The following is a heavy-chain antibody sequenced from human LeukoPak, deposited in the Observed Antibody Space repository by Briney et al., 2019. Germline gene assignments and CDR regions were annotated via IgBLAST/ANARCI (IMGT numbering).Heavy chain of an antibody. J-gene: IGHJ4*02. V-gene: IGHV3-23*01. Sequence: GGSLRLSCTASGFTFSSYTMSWVRQAPGKGLKWVSTITTGGPNTYYADSVKGRFTVSRDDSKNTLYLQMNSLRAEGTAVYYCAKDGGLWVSAHWGDSWGRGTLVTVSS. CDR2: ITTGGPNT. CDR1: GFTFSSYT. D-gene: IGHD7-27*01. CDR3: AKDGGLWVSAHWGDS.